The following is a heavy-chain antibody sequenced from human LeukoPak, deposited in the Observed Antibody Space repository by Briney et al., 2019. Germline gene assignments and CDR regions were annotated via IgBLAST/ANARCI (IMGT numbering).Heavy chain of an antibody. CDR1: GGSLSSHY. J-gene: IGHJ4*02. Sequence: ETLSLTCNVSGGSLSSHYWSWVRQSPEKGLEWIGQIYHTGSTHYNPSLRSRFAISVDTSKNKLFLNVKSVTAADTAVYYCAREGRWGMEYYFDFWGQGTLVIVSS. CDR2: IYHTGST. V-gene: IGHV4-59*11. CDR3: AREGRWGMEYYFDF. D-gene: IGHD4-23*01.